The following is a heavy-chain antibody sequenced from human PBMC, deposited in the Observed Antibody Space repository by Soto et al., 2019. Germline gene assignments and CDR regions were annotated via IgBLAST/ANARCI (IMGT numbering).Heavy chain of an antibody. J-gene: IGHJ4*02. Sequence: GGSLRLSCAASGFTFSSYSMNWVRQAPGKGLEWVSSISSSSSYIYYADSVKGRFTISRDNAKNSLYLQMNSLRAEDTAVYYCARAWLSGYEGKSFDYWGQGTLVTVSS. V-gene: IGHV3-21*01. CDR1: GFTFSSYS. CDR3: ARAWLSGYEGKSFDY. CDR2: ISSSSSYI. D-gene: IGHD5-12*01.